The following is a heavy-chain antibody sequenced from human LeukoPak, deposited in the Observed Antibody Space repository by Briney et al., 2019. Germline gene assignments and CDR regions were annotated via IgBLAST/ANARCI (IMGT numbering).Heavy chain of an antibody. CDR2: ISSSSSYI. V-gene: IGHV3-21*01. CDR1: GFTFSSYE. D-gene: IGHD1-26*01. J-gene: IGHJ4*02. Sequence: GGSLRLSCAASGFTFSSYEMNWVRQAPGKGLEWVSSISSSSSYIYYADSVKGRFTISRDNAKNSLYLQMNSLRAEDTAVYYCARDYGGSYFDYWGQGTLVTVSS. CDR3: ARDYGGSYFDY.